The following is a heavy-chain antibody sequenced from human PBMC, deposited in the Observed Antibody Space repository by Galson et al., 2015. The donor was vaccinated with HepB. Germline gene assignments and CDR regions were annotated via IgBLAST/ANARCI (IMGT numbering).Heavy chain of an antibody. Sequence: SVKVSCKASGGTFSSYAISWVRQAPGQGLEWMGRIIPILGIANYAQKFQGRVTITADKSTSTAYMELSSLRSEDTAVYYCARVPNYGGIQDYFDYWGQGTLVTVSS. J-gene: IGHJ4*02. V-gene: IGHV1-69*04. D-gene: IGHD4-23*01. CDR1: GGTFSSYA. CDR3: ARVPNYGGIQDYFDY. CDR2: IIPILGIA.